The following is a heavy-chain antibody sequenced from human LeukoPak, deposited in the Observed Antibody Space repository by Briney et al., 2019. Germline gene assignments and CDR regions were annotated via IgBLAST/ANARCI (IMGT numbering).Heavy chain of an antibody. J-gene: IGHJ6*02. CDR2: ISAYNGNT. Sequence: AASVKVSFKASGYTFTSYGISWVRQAPGQGLEWMGWISAYNGNTNYAQKLQGRVTMTTDTSTSTAYMELRSLRSDDTAVYYCAREEGRSSSWWDYYYGMDVWGQGTTVTVSS. V-gene: IGHV1-18*01. CDR3: AREEGRSSSWWDYYYGMDV. D-gene: IGHD6-13*01. CDR1: GYTFTSYG.